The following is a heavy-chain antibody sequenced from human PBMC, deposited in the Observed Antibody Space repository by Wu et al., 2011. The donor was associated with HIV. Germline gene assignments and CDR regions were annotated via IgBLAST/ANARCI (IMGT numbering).Heavy chain of an antibody. D-gene: IGHD3-22*01. CDR1: GGTFSKYT. J-gene: IGHJ5*02. CDR2: IIPIFGTA. Sequence: QVQLVQSGAEVKKPGSSVKVSCKASGGTFSKYTISWVRQAPGQGLEWMGGIIPIFGTAKYAQKFQGRVTITTDESTSTAYMELSSLRSEDTAVYYCARADYYDSSGYYFVYNWFDPGAREPWSPSPQ. CDR3: ARADYYDSSGYYFVYNWFDP. V-gene: IGHV1-69*05.